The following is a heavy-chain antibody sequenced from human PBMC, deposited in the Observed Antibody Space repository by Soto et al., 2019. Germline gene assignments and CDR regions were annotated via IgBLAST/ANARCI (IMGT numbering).Heavy chain of an antibody. CDR1: GFPFTTYD. Sequence: EVQLVESGGGLVQPGGSLRLSCEASGFPFTTYDIPWVRQGPGKGLEWVSGISAAGDPDYADSVEGRFTISRENAQNSFFLQMNSPRVGDTAVYYCARTDRDVYGLDVWGQGTTVIVSS. CDR2: ISAAGDP. J-gene: IGHJ6*02. V-gene: IGHV3-13*05. CDR3: ARTDRDVYGLDV.